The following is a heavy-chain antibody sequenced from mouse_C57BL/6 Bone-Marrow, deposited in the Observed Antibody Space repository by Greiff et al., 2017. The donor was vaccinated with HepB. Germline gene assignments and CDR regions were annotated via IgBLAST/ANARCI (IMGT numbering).Heavy chain of an antibody. CDR1: GYTFTSYW. CDR2: IYPGSGST. D-gene: IGHD1-1*01. J-gene: IGHJ3*01. V-gene: IGHV1-55*01. Sequence: QVQLQQPGAELVKPGASVKMSCKASGYTFTSYWITWVKQRPGQGLEWIGDIYPGSGSTNYNEKFKSKATLTVDTSSSTAYMQLSSLTSEDSAVYYGAREGYYGSTWFAYWGQGTLVTVSA. CDR3: AREGYYGSTWFAY.